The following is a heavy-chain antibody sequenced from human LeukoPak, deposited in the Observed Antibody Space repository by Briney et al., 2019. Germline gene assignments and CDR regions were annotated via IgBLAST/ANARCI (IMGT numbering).Heavy chain of an antibody. Sequence: GASVKVSCKASGYTFIGYYMHWVRQAPGQGLEWMGWINPNSGGTNYAQKFQGRVTMTRDTSISTAYMELSRLRSDDAAVYYCARDGPTSYNWLETGSFDYWGQGTLVTVSS. CDR1: GYTFIGYY. CDR3: ARDGPTSYNWLETGSFDY. CDR2: INPNSGGT. D-gene: IGHD1-1*01. J-gene: IGHJ4*02. V-gene: IGHV1-2*02.